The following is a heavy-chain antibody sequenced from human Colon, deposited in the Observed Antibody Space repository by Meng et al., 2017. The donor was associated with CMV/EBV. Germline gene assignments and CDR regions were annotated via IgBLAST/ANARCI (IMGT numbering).Heavy chain of an antibody. V-gene: IGHV1-8*01. CDR2: MKPNSGDT. CDR1: VYTFTSNA. CDR3: ARGIPDF. D-gene: IGHD3/OR15-3a*01. J-gene: IGHJ4*02. Sequence: SVHVSCKASVYTFTSNAINWVRQATGQGLEWMGWMKPNSGDTGYAPNFQGRITMTRNTSINTAYMELRSLTNEDTAIYYCARGIPDFWGQGTLVTVSS.